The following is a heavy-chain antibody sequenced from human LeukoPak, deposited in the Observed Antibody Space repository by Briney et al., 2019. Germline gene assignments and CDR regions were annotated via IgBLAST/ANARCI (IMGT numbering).Heavy chain of an antibody. D-gene: IGHD3-22*01. CDR1: AGTFTIYA. V-gene: IGHV1-69*06. CDR3: ASGGWLLPPY. CDR2: IIPIFGTA. Sequence: ASVTVSFTSSAGTFTIYAISWVRQAPGQGLEWMGRIIPIFGTANYAQKFQGRVTITADKSTSTAYMELSSLRSEDTAVYYCASGGWLLPPYWGQGTLVTVSS. J-gene: IGHJ4*02.